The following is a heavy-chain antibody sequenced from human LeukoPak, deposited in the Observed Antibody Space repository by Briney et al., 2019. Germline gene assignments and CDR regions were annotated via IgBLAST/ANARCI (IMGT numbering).Heavy chain of an antibody. J-gene: IGHJ6*04. CDR3: AARDLDV. CDR2: FDPEDGET. V-gene: IGHV1-24*01. Sequence: ASVKVSCKASGYTFTSYGISWVRQAPGQGLEWMGGFDPEDGETIYAQKFQGRVTMTEDTSTDTAYMELSSLRSEDTAVYYCAARDLDVWGKGTTVTVSS. CDR1: GYTFTSYG.